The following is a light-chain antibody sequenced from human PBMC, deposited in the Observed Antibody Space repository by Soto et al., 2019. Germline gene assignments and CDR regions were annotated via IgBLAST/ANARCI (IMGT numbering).Light chain of an antibody. CDR2: GAS. CDR1: QSVSSSY. CDR3: QQYGSSPLT. J-gene: IGKJ4*01. Sequence: EIVLTQSPGTLSLSPGERATLSCRASQSVSSSYLAWYQQKPGQAPRLLIYGASSRATGIPHRFSSSRSGTDFTLNISRLEPEDFAVYYCQQYGSSPLTFGGGTKVEIK. V-gene: IGKV3-20*01.